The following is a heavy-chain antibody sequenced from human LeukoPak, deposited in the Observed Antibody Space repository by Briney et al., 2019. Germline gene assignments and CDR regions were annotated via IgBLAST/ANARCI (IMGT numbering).Heavy chain of an antibody. D-gene: IGHD6-13*01. J-gene: IGHJ4*02. CDR1: GYTFTNYG. CDR3: ARDRELRYSSSWYY. CDR2: ISGYNGNT. Sequence: ASVKVSCKASGYTFTNYGISWVRQAPGQGLEWMGWISGYNGNTNYAQKLQGRVTMTTDTSTTTAHMELRSLRSDDTAVYYCARDRELRYSSSWYYWGQGTLVTVSS. V-gene: IGHV1-18*01.